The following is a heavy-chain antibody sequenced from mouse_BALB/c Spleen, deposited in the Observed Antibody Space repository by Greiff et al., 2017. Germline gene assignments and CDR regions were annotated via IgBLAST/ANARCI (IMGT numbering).Heavy chain of an antibody. V-gene: IGHV1-54*01. D-gene: IGHD1-1*01. CDR2: INPGSGGT. J-gene: IGHJ3*01. CDR1: GYAFTNYL. CDR3: ARVYYGSSPAWFAY. Sequence: VQLQQSGAELVRPGTSVKVSCKASGYAFTNYLIEWVKQRPGQGLEWIGVINPGSGGTNYNEKFKGKATLTADKSSSTAYMQLSSLTSDNSAVYFCARVYYGSSPAWFAYWGQGTLVTVSA.